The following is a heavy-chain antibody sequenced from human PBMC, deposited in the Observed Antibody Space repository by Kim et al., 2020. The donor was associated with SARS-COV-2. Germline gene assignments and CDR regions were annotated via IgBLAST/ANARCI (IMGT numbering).Heavy chain of an antibody. Sequence: GGSLRLSCAASGFTFSSYAMSWVRQAPGKGLEWVSAISGSGGSTYYADSVKGRFTISRDNSKNTLYLQMNSLRAEDTAVYYCAKDMSIEIQIFGVVTKPPFFYWGQGALVTVSS. D-gene: IGHD3-3*01. J-gene: IGHJ4*02. CDR3: AKDMSIEIQIFGVVTKPPFFY. CDR1: GFTFSSYA. V-gene: IGHV3-23*01. CDR2: ISGSGGST.